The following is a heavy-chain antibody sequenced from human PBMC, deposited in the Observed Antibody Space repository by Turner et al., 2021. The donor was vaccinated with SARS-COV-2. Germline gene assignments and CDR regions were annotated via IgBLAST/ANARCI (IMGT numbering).Heavy chain of an antibody. CDR2: IIGSGGRT. D-gene: IGHD1-26*01. Sequence: EVQLLGSGGGLVQPGGALRLSCAASGFSFDSYAMTWVRQAPGKGLGWVSTIIGSGGRTYYADSVKGRFTISRDNSKNTLYLQMNSLRAEDTATFYCAKDWSGGYFYFDYWGQGTLVTVSS. V-gene: IGHV3-23*01. CDR3: AKDWSGGYFYFDY. CDR1: GFSFDSYA. J-gene: IGHJ4*02.